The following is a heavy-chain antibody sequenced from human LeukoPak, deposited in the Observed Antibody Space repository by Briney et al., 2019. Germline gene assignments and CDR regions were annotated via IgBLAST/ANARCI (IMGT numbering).Heavy chain of an antibody. D-gene: IGHD3-10*01. CDR1: GGSISSGDYY. CDR2: IYYSGST. Sequence: SETLSLTCTVSGGSISSGDYYWSWIRQPPGKGLEWIGYIYYSGSTYYNPSLKSRVTISVDTSKNQFSLKLSSVTAADTAVYYCAGGRADYYYDGMDVWGQGTTVTVSS. J-gene: IGHJ6*02. CDR3: AGGRADYYYDGMDV. V-gene: IGHV4-30-4*01.